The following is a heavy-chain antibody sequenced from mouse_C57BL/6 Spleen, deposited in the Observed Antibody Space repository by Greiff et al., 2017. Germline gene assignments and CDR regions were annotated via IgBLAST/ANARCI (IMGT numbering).Heavy chain of an antibody. CDR2: ISSGSSTI. V-gene: IGHV5-17*01. Sequence: EVQGVESGGGLVKPGGSLKLSCAASGFTFSDYGMHWVRQAPEKGLEWVAYISSGSSTIYYADTVKGRFTVSRDNATNTLFLQMTSLESEDTAMYYCASCLYGIAWFAYWGQGTLVTVSA. D-gene: IGHD2-1*01. J-gene: IGHJ3*01. CDR3: ASCLYGIAWFAY. CDR1: GFTFSDYG.